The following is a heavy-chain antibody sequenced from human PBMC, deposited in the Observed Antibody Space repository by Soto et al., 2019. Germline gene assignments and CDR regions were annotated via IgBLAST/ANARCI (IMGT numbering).Heavy chain of an antibody. J-gene: IGHJ5*02. CDR3: ARAPSVPAAVGYWFDP. D-gene: IGHD2-2*01. CDR1: CGSVSSGDYY. CDR2: IYYSGST. Sequence: SETLSLTCPLSCGSVSSGDYYWSWIRQPPGKGLEWIGYIYYSGSTYYNPSLKSRVTISVDTSKNQFSLKLSSVTAADTAVYYCARAPSVPAAVGYWFDPWGQGTLVTVSS. V-gene: IGHV4-30-4*01.